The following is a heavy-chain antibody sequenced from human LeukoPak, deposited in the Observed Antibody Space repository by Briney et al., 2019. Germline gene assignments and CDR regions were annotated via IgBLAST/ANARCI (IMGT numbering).Heavy chain of an antibody. CDR1: GSSFSNYA. Sequence: SVKVSCKASGSSFSNYAITWVRQAPGQGLEWMGRIIPIFGATTYAQKFQGRVTITADMGSSTAYLELTGLTSEDTALYFYAKQGAVRQDYYMDVWGNGTTVIVSS. D-gene: IGHD3-16*01. J-gene: IGHJ6*03. V-gene: IGHV1-69*06. CDR3: AKQGAVRQDYYMDV. CDR2: IIPIFGAT.